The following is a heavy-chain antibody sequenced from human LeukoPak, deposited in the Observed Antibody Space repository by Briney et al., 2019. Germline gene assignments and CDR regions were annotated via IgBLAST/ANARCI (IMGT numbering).Heavy chain of an antibody. D-gene: IGHD3-22*01. CDR3: ARDEGYYDSSGLDP. J-gene: IGHJ5*02. Sequence: SETLSLTCSVSGGAIISYYWSWIRQPAGKGPEWIGRIYPTGNTDYNPSLKTRATMSTDLPKNQFSLKLSSVTAADTAVYYCARDEGYYDSSGLDPWGQGTLVTVSS. CDR2: IYPTGNT. V-gene: IGHV4-4*07. CDR1: GGAIISYY.